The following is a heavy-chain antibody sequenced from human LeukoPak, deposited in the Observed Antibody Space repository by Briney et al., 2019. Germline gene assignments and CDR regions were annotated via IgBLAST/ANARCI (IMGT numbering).Heavy chain of an antibody. D-gene: IGHD2-15*01. J-gene: IGHJ5*02. CDR1: GGSFSGYY. CDR2: INHSGST. Sequence: PSETLSLTCAVYGGSFSGYYWSWIRQPPGKGLEWIGEINHSGSTNYNPSLKSRVTISVDTSKNQFSLKLSSVTAADTAVYYCARVGCGSSSCYNWFDPWGQGTLVTVSS. CDR3: ARVGCGSSSCYNWFDP. V-gene: IGHV4-34*01.